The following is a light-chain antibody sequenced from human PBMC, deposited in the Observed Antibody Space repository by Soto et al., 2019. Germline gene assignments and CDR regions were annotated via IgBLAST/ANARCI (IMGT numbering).Light chain of an antibody. Sequence: IQMTQSPSSLSASVGVTVTITCRASQIISNYLNWYQQKPGKAPNLLIYAASILQSGVPSRFSGSASGTDFTLTISSLQPEDFATYYCQQSYSTPRTFGQGTKVEIK. CDR2: AAS. V-gene: IGKV1-39*01. CDR1: QIISNY. CDR3: QQSYSTPRT. J-gene: IGKJ1*01.